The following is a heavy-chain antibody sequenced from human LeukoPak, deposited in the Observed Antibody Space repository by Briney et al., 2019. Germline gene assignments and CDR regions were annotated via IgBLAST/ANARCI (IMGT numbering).Heavy chain of an antibody. CDR2: ISSSSSTI. CDR3: ARGSVRGVIITPFDY. D-gene: IGHD3-10*01. J-gene: IGHJ4*02. V-gene: IGHV3-48*04. Sequence: GGSLRLSCAASGFTFSSYSMNWVRQAPGKGLGWVSYISSSSSTIYYADSVKGRFTISRDNAKNSLYLQMNSLRAEDTAVYYCARGSVRGVIITPFDYWGQGTLVTVSS. CDR1: GFTFSSYS.